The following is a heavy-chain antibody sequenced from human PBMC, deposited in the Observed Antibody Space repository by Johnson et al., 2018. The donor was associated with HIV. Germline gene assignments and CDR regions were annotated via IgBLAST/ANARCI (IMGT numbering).Heavy chain of an antibody. CDR1: GFTFDDYA. CDR2: INWNGGST. CDR3: ASGIAVAGTLLDAFDI. V-gene: IGHV3-20*04. D-gene: IGHD6-19*01. J-gene: IGHJ3*02. Sequence: VQLVESGGGVVRPGGSLRLSCAASGFTFDDYAMTWVRQAPGKGLEWVSGINWNGGSTGYADSVKGRFTISRDTSKKMLYLQMNSLRAEDTDVYYCASGIAVAGTLLDAFDIWGQGTMVTVSS.